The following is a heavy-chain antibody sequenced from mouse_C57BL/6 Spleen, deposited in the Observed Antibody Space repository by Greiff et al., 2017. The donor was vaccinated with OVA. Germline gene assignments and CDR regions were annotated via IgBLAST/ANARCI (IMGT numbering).Heavy chain of an antibody. J-gene: IGHJ3*01. V-gene: IGHV1-61*01. CDR1: GYTFTSYW. CDR3: ASSMRGGFAY. Sequence: QVQLQQPGAELVRPGSSVKLSCKASGYTFTSYWMDWVKQRPGQGLEWIGNIYPSDSETHYNQKFKDKATLTVDKSSSTAYMQLSSLTSEDSAVYYCASSMRGGFAYWGQGTLVTVSA. CDR2: IYPSDSET.